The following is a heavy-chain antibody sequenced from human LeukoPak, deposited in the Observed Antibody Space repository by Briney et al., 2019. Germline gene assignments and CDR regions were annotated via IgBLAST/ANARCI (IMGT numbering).Heavy chain of an antibody. CDR1: GGSITSGIYY. CDR2: IYYSGST. Sequence: SETLSLTCTVSGGSITSGIYYWSWIRQPAGKGLEWIGRIYYSGSTYYNPSLKSRVTISVDTSKNQFSLKLSSVTAADTAVYYCARDDYDSSGQGDAFDIWGQGTMVTVSS. J-gene: IGHJ3*02. CDR3: ARDDYDSSGQGDAFDI. V-gene: IGHV4-39*07. D-gene: IGHD3-22*01.